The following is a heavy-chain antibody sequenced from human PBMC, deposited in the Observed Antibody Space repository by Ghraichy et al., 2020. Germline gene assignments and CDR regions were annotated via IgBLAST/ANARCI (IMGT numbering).Heavy chain of an antibody. CDR2: IFNSGTT. CDR3: ARGYDFWT. J-gene: IGHJ5*02. Sequence: GGSLRLSCAASGFIVSNNYMSWVRQAPGKGLKWVSVIFNSGTTYYADSVKGRFTSSRDNSKNALYLEMNSLRAEDTAVYYCARGYDFWTWGQGTLVTVSS. D-gene: IGHD3-3*01. CDR1: GFIVSNNY. V-gene: IGHV3-66*02.